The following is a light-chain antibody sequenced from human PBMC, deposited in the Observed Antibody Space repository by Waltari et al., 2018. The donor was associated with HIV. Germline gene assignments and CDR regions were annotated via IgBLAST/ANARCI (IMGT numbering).Light chain of an antibody. CDR1: QPISNS. CDR2: GTS. Sequence: DVHMTQSPSSLSASVGDRVTITCRASQPISNSLALYQQKPGKAPQPLVYGTSRLESGVPSRFSGSGSGTDYTLTISSLQPEDFASYYCQQYYSITNTFGQGTKLEIK. V-gene: IGKV1-NL1*01. J-gene: IGKJ2*01. CDR3: QQYYSITNT.